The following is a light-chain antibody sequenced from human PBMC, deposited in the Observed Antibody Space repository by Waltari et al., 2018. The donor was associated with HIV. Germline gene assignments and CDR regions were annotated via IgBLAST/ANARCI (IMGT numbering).Light chain of an antibody. Sequence: AVTQPASVSGLPGPSTTISCTGDATHFRLYTFVSWYQQHSGKPPRLMLYDVDSRASGVSDRFSGSMSGNTASLTISGLRAEDEGHYYCASFTGDNTVMFGGGTEVTVL. CDR1: ATHFRLYTF. J-gene: IGLJ3*02. CDR2: DVD. V-gene: IGLV2-14*03. CDR3: ASFTGDNTVM.